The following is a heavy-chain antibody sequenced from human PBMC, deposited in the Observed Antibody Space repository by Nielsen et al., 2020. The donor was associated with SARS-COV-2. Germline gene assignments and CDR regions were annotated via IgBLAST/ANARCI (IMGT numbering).Heavy chain of an antibody. J-gene: IGHJ3*02. D-gene: IGHD3-22*01. V-gene: IGHV4-31*03. CDR2: IYYSGST. Sequence: SETLSLTCTVSGGSISSGGYYWSWIRQPPGKGLEWIGYIYYSGSTYYNPSLKSRVTISVDTSKNQFSLKLSSVTAADTAVYYCARSRSITMIVVVMDAFDIWGQGTMVTVSS. CDR1: GGSISSGGYY. CDR3: ARSRSITMIVVVMDAFDI.